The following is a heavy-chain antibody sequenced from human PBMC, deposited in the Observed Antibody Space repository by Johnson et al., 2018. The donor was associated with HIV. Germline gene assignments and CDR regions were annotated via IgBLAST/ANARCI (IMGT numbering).Heavy chain of an antibody. V-gene: IGHV3-30-3*01. CDR2: ILYDGSNK. D-gene: IGHD6-13*01. Sequence: QEQLVESGGGVVQPGRSLRLSCAASGFTFSSYAMHWVRQAPGKGLEWVAVILYDGSNKYYADSVKGRFTISRDNAKNTLYLQMNSLRAEDTAVYYCAKGQTGYSSSWDSGGAFDIWGQGTMVTVSS. CDR3: AKGQTGYSSSWDSGGAFDI. J-gene: IGHJ3*02. CDR1: GFTFSSYA.